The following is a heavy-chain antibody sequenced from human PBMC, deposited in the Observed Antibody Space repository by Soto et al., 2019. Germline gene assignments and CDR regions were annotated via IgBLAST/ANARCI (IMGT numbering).Heavy chain of an antibody. V-gene: IGHV4-59*01. J-gene: IGHJ6*03. CDR3: ASVMTTQVGYYLDV. Sequence: SETLSLTCTVSGGSISSYYWSWIRQPPGKGLEWIGYIYYSGSTNYNPSLKSRVTISVDTSKNQFSLKLSSVTAADTAVYYCASVMTTQVGYYLDVSGKGTTVTVS. CDR1: GGSISSYY. D-gene: IGHD3-16*01. CDR2: IYYSGST.